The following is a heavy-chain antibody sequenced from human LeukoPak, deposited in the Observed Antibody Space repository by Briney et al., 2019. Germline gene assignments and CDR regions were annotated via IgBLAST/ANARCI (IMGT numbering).Heavy chain of an antibody. CDR3: AKGRIVVVPAAFDY. J-gene: IGHJ4*02. V-gene: IGHV3-23*01. CDR1: GFTFSSYG. Sequence: GGTLRLSCAASGFTFSSYGMSWVRQAPGKGLEWVSAISGSGGSTYYADSVKGRFTISRDNSKNTLYLQMNSLRAEDTAVYYCAKGRIVVVPAAFDYWGQGTLVTVSS. CDR2: ISGSGGST. D-gene: IGHD2-2*01.